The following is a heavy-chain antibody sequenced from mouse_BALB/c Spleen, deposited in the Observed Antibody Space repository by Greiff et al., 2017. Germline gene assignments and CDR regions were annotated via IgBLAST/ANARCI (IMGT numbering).Heavy chain of an antibody. CDR3: ARLGYYGSSSWYFEV. D-gene: IGHD1-1*01. Sequence: VQLQQSGPELVKPGASVKIPCKASGYTFTDYNMDWVKQSHGKSLEWIGDINPNNGGTIYNQKFKGKATLTVDKSSSTAYMELRSLTSEDTAVYYCARLGYYGSSSWYFEVWGAGTTVTVAS. CDR1: GYTFTDYN. V-gene: IGHV1-18*01. J-gene: IGHJ1*01. CDR2: INPNNGGT.